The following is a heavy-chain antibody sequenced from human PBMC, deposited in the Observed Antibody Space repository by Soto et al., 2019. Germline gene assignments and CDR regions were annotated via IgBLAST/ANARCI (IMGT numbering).Heavy chain of an antibody. D-gene: IGHD1-26*01. CDR3: AVRKTGSYFDE. V-gene: IGHV3-23*01. Sequence: PGGSLRLSCAASGFTFSNYAMSWVRQAPGKGLEWVSGIGASGAGTYYPDFVKGRFIISRDNSKNILHLQMNSLRAEDTAVYYCAVRKTGSYFDEWGQGTQVTVS. CDR2: IGASGAGT. J-gene: IGHJ4*02. CDR1: GFTFSNYA.